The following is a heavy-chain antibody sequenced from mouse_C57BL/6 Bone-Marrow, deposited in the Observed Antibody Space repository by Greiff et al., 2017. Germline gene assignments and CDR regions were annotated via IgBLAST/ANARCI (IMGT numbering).Heavy chain of an antibody. V-gene: IGHV1-55*01. CDR3: ARYDGYYLYWYFDV. D-gene: IGHD2-3*01. Sequence: QVQLQQPGAELVKPGASVKMSCKASGYTFTSYWITWVKQRPGQGLEWIGDIYPGSGSTNYNEKFKGKATLTVDTSSSTAYMQLSSLTSEDSAVYYGARYDGYYLYWYFDVWGRGTTVTVTS. CDR2: IYPGSGST. J-gene: IGHJ1*03. CDR1: GYTFTSYW.